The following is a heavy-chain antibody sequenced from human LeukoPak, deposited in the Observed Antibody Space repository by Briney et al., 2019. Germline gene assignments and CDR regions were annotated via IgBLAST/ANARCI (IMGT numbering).Heavy chain of an antibody. CDR2: AFTDGNTR. V-gene: IGHV3-33*01. D-gene: IGHD3-22*01. Sequence: GGSLSLSCAASGFTFSSYGMHWVRQAPGKGLEWVAVAFTDGNTRYYADSVNGRFTVSKDISQNTLYLQMSSLRAEDTAVYYCATGGAFYYGHWGQGTLVTVSS. CDR3: ATGGAFYYGH. CDR1: GFTFSSYG. J-gene: IGHJ4*02.